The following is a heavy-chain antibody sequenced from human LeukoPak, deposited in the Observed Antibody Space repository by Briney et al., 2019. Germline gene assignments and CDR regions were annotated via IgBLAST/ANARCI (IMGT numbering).Heavy chain of an antibody. D-gene: IGHD1-26*01. V-gene: IGHV1-46*01. CDR3: ARCLYSGSYPVFDY. CDR2: INPNGGST. Sequence: AAVTVSFTASAYTFTIYNMYWVRHPHGQGHERMGIINPNGGSTSYAKKFQGRVTMTRDTSTSTVYIGLSSLRSGDTAVYNCARCLYSGSYPVFDYWGRGTVVSVSS. CDR1: AYTFTIYN. J-gene: IGHJ4*02.